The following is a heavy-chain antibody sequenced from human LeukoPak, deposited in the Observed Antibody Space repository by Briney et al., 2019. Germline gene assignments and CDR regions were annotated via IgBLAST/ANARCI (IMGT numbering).Heavy chain of an antibody. V-gene: IGHV1-18*01. CDR3: ARGLQYLWFGDPITPGY. Sequence: ASVKVSRKASGYTFTSYGISWVRQAPGPGLEWMGWISAYNGNTNYAQKLQGRVTMTTDTSTSTAYMELRSLRSDDTVVYYCARGLQYLWFGDPITPGYWGQGTLVTVSS. J-gene: IGHJ4*02. CDR2: ISAYNGNT. D-gene: IGHD3-10*01. CDR1: GYTFTSYG.